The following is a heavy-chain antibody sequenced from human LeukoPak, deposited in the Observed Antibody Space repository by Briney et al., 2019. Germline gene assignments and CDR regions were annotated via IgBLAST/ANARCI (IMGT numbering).Heavy chain of an antibody. Sequence: SQTLSLTCTVSGGLISSGSYYWSWIRQPAGKGLEWIGRIYSSGSTNYNPALRSRLTISVDTSKNQFSLKLSSVTAADTAVYYCARRSGRARPFDYWGQGTLVTVSS. J-gene: IGHJ4*02. CDR2: IYSSGST. D-gene: IGHD6-6*01. CDR3: ARRSGRARPFDY. V-gene: IGHV4-61*02. CDR1: GGLISSGSYY.